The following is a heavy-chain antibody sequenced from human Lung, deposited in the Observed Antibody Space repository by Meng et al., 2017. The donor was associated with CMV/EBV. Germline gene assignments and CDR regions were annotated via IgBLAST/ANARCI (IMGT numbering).Heavy chain of an antibody. V-gene: IGHV4-4*02. CDR1: GGSISSSNW. CDR3: ASFPPPGKQWLVTDY. Sequence: QWRLQESGPGLVRPSGTLSLTCAVSGGSISSSNWWSWVRQPPGKGLEWIGEIYHSGSTNYNPSLKSRVTISVDKSKNQFSLKLSSVTAADTAVYYCASFPPPGKQWLVTDYWGQGTLVTVSS. J-gene: IGHJ4*02. D-gene: IGHD6-19*01. CDR2: IYHSGST.